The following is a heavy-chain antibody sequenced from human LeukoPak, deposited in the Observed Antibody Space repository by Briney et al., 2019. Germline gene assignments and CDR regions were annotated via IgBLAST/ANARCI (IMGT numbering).Heavy chain of an antibody. CDR3: ASSTAGCYYDSSGYYYRGDY. D-gene: IGHD3-22*01. CDR2: IIPIFGTA. J-gene: IGHJ4*02. Sequence: SVKVSCKASGGTFSSYAISWVRQAPGQGLEWMGRIIPIFGTANYAQKFQGRVTITADKSTSTAYMELSSLRSEDTAVYYCASSTAGCYYDSSGYYYRGDYWGQGTLVTVSS. CDR1: GGTFSSYA. V-gene: IGHV1-69*06.